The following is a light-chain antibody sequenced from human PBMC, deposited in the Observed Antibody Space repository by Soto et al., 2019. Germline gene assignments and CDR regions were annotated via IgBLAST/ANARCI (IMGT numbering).Light chain of an antibody. J-gene: IGLJ1*01. V-gene: IGLV2-14*01. CDR3: SSYTSSSTPYV. CDR1: SSDVGAYNY. Sequence: QSALTQPASVSGSPGQSIIISCTGTSSDVGAYNYVSWYQQYPGKAPKLMIYDVANRPSGVSDRFSGSKSGSTASLTISGLQAEDEANYYCSSYTSSSTPYVFGTGTKLTVL. CDR2: DVA.